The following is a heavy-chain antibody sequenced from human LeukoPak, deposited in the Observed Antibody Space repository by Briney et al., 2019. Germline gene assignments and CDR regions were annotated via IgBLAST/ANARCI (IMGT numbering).Heavy chain of an antibody. V-gene: IGHV5-51*01. J-gene: IGHJ4*02. CDR3: ARLSIAAAGTENLVDY. CDR2: IYPGDSDT. Sequence: GGSLRLSXKGSGYSFTSYWIGWVRQMPGKGLEWMGIIYPGDSDTRYSPSFQGQVTISAHKSISTAYLQWSSLKASDTAMNYCARLSIAAAGTENLVDYWGQGTLVTVSS. CDR1: GYSFTSYW. D-gene: IGHD6-13*01.